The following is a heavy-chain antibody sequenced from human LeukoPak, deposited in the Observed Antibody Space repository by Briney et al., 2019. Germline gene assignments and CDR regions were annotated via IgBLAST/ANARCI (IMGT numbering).Heavy chain of an antibody. Sequence: SETLSLTCTVSGGSISSSSYYWGWIRQPPGKGLEWIGSIYYSGSTYYNPSLKSRVTISVDTSKNQFSLKLSSVTAADTAVYYCARQGGQLLLIDNWGQGTLVTVSS. J-gene: IGHJ4*02. CDR1: GGSISSSSYY. D-gene: IGHD2-2*01. CDR3: ARQGGQLLLIDN. V-gene: IGHV4-39*01. CDR2: IYYSGST.